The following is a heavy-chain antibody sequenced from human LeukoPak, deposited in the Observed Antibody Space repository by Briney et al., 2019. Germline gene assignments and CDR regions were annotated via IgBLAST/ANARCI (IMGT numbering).Heavy chain of an antibody. V-gene: IGHV5-51*01. J-gene: IGHJ4*02. D-gene: IGHD1-1*01. CDR1: GYSFATYW. Sequence: GESLKISCKGSGYSFATYWIGWVRQMPGKGLEWMGIIYPSDSDTRYSPSFKGQVTISADKSINTAYLQWTSLEASDTAVYYCARHPYNWKSEFVYWGQGTLVTVSS. CDR2: IYPSDSDT. CDR3: ARHPYNWKSEFVY.